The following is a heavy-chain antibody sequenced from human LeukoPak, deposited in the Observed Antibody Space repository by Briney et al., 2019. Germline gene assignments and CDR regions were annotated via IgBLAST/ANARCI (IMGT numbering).Heavy chain of an antibody. CDR2: IYSGGST. D-gene: IGHD2-15*01. Sequence: PGGSLRLSCAVSGFTVSSNYMSWVRQAPGKGLEWVSIIYSGGSTYYADSVKGRFTISRDNSKNILYLQMSSLRAEDTALYYCARVGYTDTWYSSPPFDYWGQGTLVTVSS. CDR3: ARVGYTDTWYSSPPFDY. V-gene: IGHV3-66*01. J-gene: IGHJ4*02. CDR1: GFTVSSNY.